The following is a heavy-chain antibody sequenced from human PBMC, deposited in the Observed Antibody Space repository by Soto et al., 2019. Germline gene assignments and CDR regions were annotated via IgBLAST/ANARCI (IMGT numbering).Heavy chain of an antibody. CDR3: ARGPRGYVYYHGMDV. CDR2: IDTSGTT. CDR1: GGSFSGYY. J-gene: IGHJ6*02. D-gene: IGHD3-10*01. V-gene: IGHV4-59*10. Sequence: PSETLSLTCAVYGGSFSGYYWSWIRQSAGRGLEWIGRIDTSGTTNYNPSLKSRVTMSVDASKNHFSLNLSPVTAADTAVYYCARGPRGYVYYHGMDVWGQGTTVTVSS.